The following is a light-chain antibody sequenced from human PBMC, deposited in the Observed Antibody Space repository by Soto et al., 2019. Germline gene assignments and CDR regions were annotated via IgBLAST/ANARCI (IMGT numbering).Light chain of an antibody. CDR1: QRIAGY. J-gene: IGKJ5*01. Sequence: DIQMTQSPSSLCASVVDRGTLICRASQRIAGYLTWYPQKPGKAPKFLIYSASSLQRGVPSRFRGSGSGTDFTLTITGLQPEDFETDDCQQSFTVPITFGQGTRLEIK. V-gene: IGKV1-39*01. CDR3: QQSFTVPIT. CDR2: SAS.